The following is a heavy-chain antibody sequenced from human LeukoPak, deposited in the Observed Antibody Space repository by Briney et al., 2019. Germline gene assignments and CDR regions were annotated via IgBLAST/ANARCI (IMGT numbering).Heavy chain of an antibody. Sequence: PSETLSLTCAVSGDSMTYYYWSWIRQPPGKELEWIGYIYYSGSTNYNPSLNGRVTMSVDTAKNQFSLKMSSVTAADTAVYYCARRHKYDFWSGYYQTANDAFDIWGQGTMVTVSS. CDR3: ARRHKYDFWSGYYQTANDAFDI. V-gene: IGHV4-59*08. CDR1: GDSMTYYY. D-gene: IGHD3-3*01. CDR2: IYYSGST. J-gene: IGHJ3*02.